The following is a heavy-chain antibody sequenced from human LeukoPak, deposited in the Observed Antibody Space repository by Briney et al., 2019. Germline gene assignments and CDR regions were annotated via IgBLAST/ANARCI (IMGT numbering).Heavy chain of an antibody. CDR2: INTDGSST. CDR3: AREGTIFTDAFDI. D-gene: IGHD3-3*01. CDR1: GFTFSSYW. Sequence: AGGSLRLSCAASGFTFSSYWMHWVRQAPGKGLVWVSRINTDGSSTSYADSVKGRFTISRDNAKNTLYLQMNSLRAEDTAVYYCAREGTIFTDAFDIWGQGTMVTVSS. V-gene: IGHV3-74*01. J-gene: IGHJ3*02.